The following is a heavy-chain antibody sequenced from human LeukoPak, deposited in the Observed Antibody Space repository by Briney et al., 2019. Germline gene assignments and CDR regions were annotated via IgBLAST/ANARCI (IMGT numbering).Heavy chain of an antibody. V-gene: IGHV4-39*07. CDR3: ARDRGILDY. D-gene: IGHD6-13*01. Sequence: SETLSLTCTVSGGSISSSSYYWGWIRQPPGKGLEWIGSIYYSGSTYYNPSLKSRVTISVDTSKNQFSLKLSSVTAADTAVYYCARDRGILDYWGQGTLVTVSS. J-gene: IGHJ4*02. CDR1: GGSISSSSYY. CDR2: IYYSGST.